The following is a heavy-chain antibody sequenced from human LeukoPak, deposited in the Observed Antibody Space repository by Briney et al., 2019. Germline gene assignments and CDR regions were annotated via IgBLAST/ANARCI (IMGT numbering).Heavy chain of an antibody. CDR3: ARQFNDNGDYLGWFDP. Sequence: SETLSLTCTVSGTTISAFYWAWIRQSPGKGLEWISYIYTGWTTNYNPSLYSRVTISVDTSKNQIFLKLRSVTAADTAVYFCARQFNDNGDYLGWFDPWGQGTLVTVSP. CDR1: GTTISAFY. D-gene: IGHD4-17*01. V-gene: IGHV4-4*09. CDR2: IYTGWTT. J-gene: IGHJ5*02.